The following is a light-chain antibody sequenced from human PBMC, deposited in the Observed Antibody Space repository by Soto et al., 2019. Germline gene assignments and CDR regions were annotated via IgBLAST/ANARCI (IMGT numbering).Light chain of an antibody. J-gene: IGLJ2*01. Sequence: QSALTQPPSASGSPGQSVTISCTGTSSDVGAYNYVSWYQQYTGKAPKLMIYDVSKRPSGVPDRFSGSKSGNTASLTVSGLRADDEAVYYCSSYGGWDTIHVIFGGGTKLTVL. CDR3: SSYGGWDTIHVI. CDR2: DVS. CDR1: SSDVGAYNY. V-gene: IGLV2-8*01.